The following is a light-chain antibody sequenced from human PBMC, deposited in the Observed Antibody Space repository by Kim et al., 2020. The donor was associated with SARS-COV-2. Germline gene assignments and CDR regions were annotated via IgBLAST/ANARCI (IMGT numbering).Light chain of an antibody. CDR1: QSISSIY. Sequence: EIVLTQSPGTLSLSPGERATLSCRASQSISSIYLSWYQHKPGQAPRLLIYGASSRATGIPDRFSGSGCGTHFTLTISRLEPEDFAVYFCEKYGSSPWTFGQGSKVDSK. CDR3: EKYGSSPWT. V-gene: IGKV3-20*01. CDR2: GAS. J-gene: IGKJ1*01.